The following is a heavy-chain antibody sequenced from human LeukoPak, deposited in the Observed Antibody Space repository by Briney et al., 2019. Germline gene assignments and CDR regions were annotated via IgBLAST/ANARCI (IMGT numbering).Heavy chain of an antibody. J-gene: IGHJ4*02. V-gene: IGHV3-30*02. CDR2: IRYDGSNK. Sequence: GGSLRLSCAASGFTFSSYGMHWVRQAPGKGLEWVAFIRYDGSNKYYADSVKGRFTISRDNSKNTLYLQMNSLRAEDTAVYYCAKGRLVGATEFDYWGQGTLVTVSS. D-gene: IGHD1-26*01. CDR1: GFTFSSYG. CDR3: AKGRLVGATEFDY.